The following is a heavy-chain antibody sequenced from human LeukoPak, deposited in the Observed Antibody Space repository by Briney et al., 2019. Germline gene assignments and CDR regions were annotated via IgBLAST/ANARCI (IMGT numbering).Heavy chain of an antibody. V-gene: IGHV4-34*01. CDR3: ARHALRGYCSSTSCYFDY. CDR1: GGSFSGYY. J-gene: IGHJ4*02. D-gene: IGHD2-2*01. CDR2: IYYSGST. Sequence: SETLSLTCAVYGGSFSGYYWSWIRQPPGKGLEWIGSIYYSGSTYYNPSLKSRVTISVDTSKNQFSLKLSSVTAADTAVYYCARHALRGYCSSTSCYFDYWGQGTLVTVSS.